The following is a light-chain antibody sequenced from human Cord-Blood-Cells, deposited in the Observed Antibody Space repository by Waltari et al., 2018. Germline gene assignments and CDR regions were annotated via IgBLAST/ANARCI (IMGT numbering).Light chain of an antibody. V-gene: IGKV1-39*01. CDR1: QSLSSY. Sequence: DNQMTQSTSPLSASVGDRVTIPCQASQSLSSYFNCYQQKPGKAHKLLIYAASSLHSGGPSRFSGSGSATDFTLTISSLQPEDFATYYCQPSYSTPLTFGGETKVEIK. J-gene: IGKJ4*01. CDR2: AAS. CDR3: QPSYSTPLT.